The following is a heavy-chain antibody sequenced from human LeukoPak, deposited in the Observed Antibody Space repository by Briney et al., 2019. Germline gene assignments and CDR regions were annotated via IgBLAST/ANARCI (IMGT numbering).Heavy chain of an antibody. Sequence: GGSLRLSCAASGFTFSSYAMSWVRQAPGKGLEWVSAISGSGGSTYYADSVRGRFTISRDNSKNTLYLQMNSLRAEDTAVYYCAKSDDYGDYYFDYWGQGTLVTVSS. V-gene: IGHV3-23*01. CDR1: GFTFSSYA. J-gene: IGHJ4*02. CDR3: AKSDDYGDYYFDY. CDR2: ISGSGGST. D-gene: IGHD4-17*01.